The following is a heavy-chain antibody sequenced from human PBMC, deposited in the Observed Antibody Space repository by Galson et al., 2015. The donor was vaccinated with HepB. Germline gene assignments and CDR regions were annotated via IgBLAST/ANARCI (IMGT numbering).Heavy chain of an antibody. J-gene: IGHJ5*02. V-gene: IGHV3-49*03. CDR2: IKSRAYGGAT. CDR3: TRGRLATNYYMWS. Sequence: SLRLSCAASGFTLGDYPMGWFRQAPGKGPEWVGLIKSRAYGGATEYAASVRGRFTISIDDSKGTAYLQMDSLRTEDTAVYYCTRGRLATNYYMWSWGQGTLVTVSS. D-gene: IGHD3-10*01. CDR1: GFTLGDYP.